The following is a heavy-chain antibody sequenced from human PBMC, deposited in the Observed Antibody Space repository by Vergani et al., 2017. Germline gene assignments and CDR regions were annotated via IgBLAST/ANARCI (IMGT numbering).Heavy chain of an antibody. D-gene: IGHD1-26*01. V-gene: IGHV1-8*01. CDR3: ARGEGSYFHFDY. J-gene: IGHJ4*02. CDR1: GYTFTSYD. CDR2: MNPNSGNT. Sequence: QVQLVQSGAEVKKPGASVKVSCKASGYTFTSYDINWVRQATGQGLEWMGWMNPNSGNTGYAQKLQGRVTMTTDTSTSTAYMELRSLRSDDTAVYYCARGEGSYFHFDYWGQGTLVTVSS.